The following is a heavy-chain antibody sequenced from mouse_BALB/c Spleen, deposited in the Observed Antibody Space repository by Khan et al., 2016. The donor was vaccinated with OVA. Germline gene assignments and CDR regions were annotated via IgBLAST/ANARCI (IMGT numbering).Heavy chain of an antibody. CDR3: GSGSGCYRLAY. Sequence: QVRLQQSGAELVRPGVSVKLSCKGSGYTFTDFAMHWVKQSHAKSLEWIGVISTYYGDANYNQNFKGKATMTVDKSSSTAYMELARLTSEDSAISDCGSGSGCYRLAYWGQGTIVTVSA. CDR1: GYTFTDFA. J-gene: IGHJ3*01. D-gene: IGHD1-1*02. V-gene: IGHV1S137*01. CDR2: ISTYYGDA.